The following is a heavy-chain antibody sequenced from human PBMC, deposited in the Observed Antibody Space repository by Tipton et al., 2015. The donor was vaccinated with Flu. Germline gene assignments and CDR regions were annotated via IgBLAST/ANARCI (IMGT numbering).Heavy chain of an antibody. CDR1: GGSISTTIYY. J-gene: IGHJ6*02. CDR2: IYYSGTT. CDR3: ARDLWNDRRAYYYYGVDG. V-gene: IGHV4-39*07. Sequence: TLSLTCTVSGGSISTTIYYWGWVRQPPGKGLEWIGSIYYSGTTYYNPSLKSRVTISIDASKNQFSLDLTSLTAADTAVYYCARDLWNDRRAYYYYGVDGWGQGTTVTVPS. D-gene: IGHD1-1*01.